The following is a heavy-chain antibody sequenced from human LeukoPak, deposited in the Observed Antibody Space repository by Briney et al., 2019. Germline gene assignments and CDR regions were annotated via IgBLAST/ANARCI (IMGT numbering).Heavy chain of an antibody. D-gene: IGHD4-17*01. CDR2: ISAYNGNT. J-gene: IGHJ4*01. CDR3: ARVHDYGDYFDY. CDR1: GYTFTRYG. V-gene: IGHV1-18*01. Sequence: ASVKVSCKASGYTFTRYGISWVRQAPGQGLEWMGWISAYNGNTNYAQKLQGRVTMTTDTSTSTAYMELRSLRSDDTAVYYCARVHDYGDYFDYWAQGTLVTVSS.